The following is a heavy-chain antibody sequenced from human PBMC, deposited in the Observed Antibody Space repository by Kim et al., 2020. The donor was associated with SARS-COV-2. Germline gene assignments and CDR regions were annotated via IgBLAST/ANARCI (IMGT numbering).Heavy chain of an antibody. J-gene: IGHJ4*02. D-gene: IGHD6-19*01. V-gene: IGHV3-21*01. CDR2: ISSSSSYI. CDR1: GFTFSSYS. CDR3: ARGRIAVAAYYFDY. Sequence: GGSLRLSCAASGFTFSSYSMNWVRQAPGKGLEWVSSISSSSSYIYYADSVKGRFTISRDNAKNSLYLQMNSLRAEDTAVYYCARGRIAVAAYYFDYWGQGTLVTVSS.